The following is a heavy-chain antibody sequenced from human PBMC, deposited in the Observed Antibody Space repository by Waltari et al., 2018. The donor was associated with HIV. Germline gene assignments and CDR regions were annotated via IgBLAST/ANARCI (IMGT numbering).Heavy chain of an antibody. CDR2: IYHSGST. V-gene: IGHV4-38-2*02. J-gene: IGHJ6*02. Sequence: QVQLQESGPGLVKPSETLSLTCAVSGYSISSGYYWGWIRQPPGKGLEWIGSIYHSGSTYYNPSLKSRVTISVDTSKNQFSLKLSSVTAADTAVYYCAREPVAHVWGQGTTVTVSS. CDR1: GYSISSGYY. CDR3: AREPVAHV. D-gene: IGHD2-15*01.